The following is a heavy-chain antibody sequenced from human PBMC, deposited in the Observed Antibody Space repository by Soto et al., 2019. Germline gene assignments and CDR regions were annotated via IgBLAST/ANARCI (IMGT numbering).Heavy chain of an antibody. CDR3: ARFPQNHFWSGYYTNYYYYGMDV. CDR1: GFTFSDHY. D-gene: IGHD3-3*02. J-gene: IGHJ6*02. CDR2: TRNKANSYTT. V-gene: IGHV3-72*01. Sequence: EVQLVESGGGLVQPGGSLRLSCAASGFTFSDHYMYWVRQAPGKGLEWVGRTRNKANSYTTEYAASVKGRFTISRDDSKNSLYLQMNSLKTEDTAVYYCARFPQNHFWSGYYTNYYYYGMDVWGQGTTVTVSS.